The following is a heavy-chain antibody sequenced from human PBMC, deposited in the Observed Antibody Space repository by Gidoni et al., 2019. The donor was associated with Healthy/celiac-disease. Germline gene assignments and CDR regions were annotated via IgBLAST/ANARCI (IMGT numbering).Heavy chain of an antibody. CDR3: AKEPLIAAEGY. V-gene: IGHV3-23*01. D-gene: IGHD6-13*01. CDR1: GFTFSSCA. Sequence: EVQLLESGGGLVQPGGSLRLSCAASGFTFSSCAMSCVRQTPGKGLEWVSAISGSGGSTYYADSVNGRFTISRDNSKNSLYLQMNSLRAEDTAVYYCAKEPLIAAEGYWGQGTLVTVSS. J-gene: IGHJ4*02. CDR2: ISGSGGST.